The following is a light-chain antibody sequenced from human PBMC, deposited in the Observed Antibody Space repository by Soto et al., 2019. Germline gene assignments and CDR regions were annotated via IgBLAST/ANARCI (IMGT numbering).Light chain of an antibody. CDR3: QHYNSYPWT. CDR2: KAS. J-gene: IGKJ1*01. V-gene: IGKV1-5*03. Sequence: DIQMTQSPSTMSASVGDRVTITCRASQRISSWLAWYPQKPGKAPTVLIYKASSLESGVPSRFSGSGSGTELTLTSSLLQADDFATYYCQHYNSYPWTFGQGTKVEVK. CDR1: QRISSW.